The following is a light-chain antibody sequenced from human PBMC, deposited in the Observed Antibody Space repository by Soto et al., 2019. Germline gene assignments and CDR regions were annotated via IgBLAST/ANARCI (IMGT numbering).Light chain of an antibody. V-gene: IGLV4-69*01. J-gene: IGLJ2*01. CDR3: QTWGNGIVV. Sequence: QLVLTQSPSASASLGASVKLTCTLSSGHNSYAIAWHQQQPEKGPRYLMRVNSDGSHNKGDGIPDRFSGSSSGAERYLTISSLQSEDEADYYCQTWGNGIVVFGGGTKLTVL. CDR1: SGHNSYA. CDR2: VNSDGSH.